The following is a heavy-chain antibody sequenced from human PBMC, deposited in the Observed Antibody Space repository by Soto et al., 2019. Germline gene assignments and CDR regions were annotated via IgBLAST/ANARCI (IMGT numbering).Heavy chain of an antibody. CDR3: VXXXXXXXXXXXXXXXX. J-gene: IGHJ5*02. V-gene: IGHV1-69*13. CDR2: IIPIFGAA. Sequence: VKVSCKASGGTFSSYAISWVRQAPGQGLEWMGGIIPIFGAANYAQKFQGRVTITADESTSTAYMELSSLRSEDTAVYYCVXXXXXXXXXXXXXXXXXGQXXLVTVSS. CDR1: GGTFSSYA.